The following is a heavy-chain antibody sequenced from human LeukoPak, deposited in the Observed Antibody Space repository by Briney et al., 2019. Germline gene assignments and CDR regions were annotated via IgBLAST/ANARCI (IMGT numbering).Heavy chain of an antibody. D-gene: IGHD3-3*01. CDR1: GGSISSYY. CDR2: IYYSGST. Sequence: SETLFLTCTVSGGSISSYYWSWIRQPPGKGLEWIGYIYYSGSTYYNPSLKSRVTISVDTSKNQFSLKLSSVTAADTAVYYCARVVGVVINTLFDYWGQGTLVTVSS. J-gene: IGHJ4*02. CDR3: ARVVGVVINTLFDY. V-gene: IGHV4-59*08.